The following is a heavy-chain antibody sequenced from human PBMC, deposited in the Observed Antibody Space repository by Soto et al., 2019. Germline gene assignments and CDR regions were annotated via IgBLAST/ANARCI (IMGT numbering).Heavy chain of an antibody. D-gene: IGHD6-25*01. CDR3: ARFLAAEIFDY. V-gene: IGHV2-5*02. CDR1: GFSLSTSGVG. CDR2: IYWDDDK. Sequence: QITLKESGPTLVKPTQTLTLTCTFSGFSLSTSGVGVGWIRQPPGKALEWLAIIYWDDDKRYSPSLKSRLTITKDTSKNQVVLTMTNMDPVDTATYYCARFLAAEIFDYWGQGTLVTVSS. J-gene: IGHJ4*02.